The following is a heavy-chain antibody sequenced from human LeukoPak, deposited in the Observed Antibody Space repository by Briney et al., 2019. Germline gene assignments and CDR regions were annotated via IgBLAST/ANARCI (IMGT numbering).Heavy chain of an antibody. CDR3: AGDRPGTTYGFAH. V-gene: IGHV3-48*03. CDR2: ISGGGNTM. J-gene: IGHJ5*02. D-gene: IGHD1-14*01. CDR1: GFIFSDYE. Sequence: GGSLRLSCVASGFIFSDYEMNWVRQAPGKGLEYISYISGGGNTMNYADSVKGRFIISRDNAKNSLHLQMNSLRVEDTAFYYCAGDRPGTTYGFAHWGQGTLVSVSS.